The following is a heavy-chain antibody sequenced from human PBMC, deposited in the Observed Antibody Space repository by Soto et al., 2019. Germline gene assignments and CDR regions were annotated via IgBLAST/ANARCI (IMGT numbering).Heavy chain of an antibody. D-gene: IGHD4-17*01. J-gene: IGHJ2*01. CDR2: ISGSGGTT. CDR3: AKDNTVTTLFYYFDL. CDR1: GFAFSSYA. V-gene: IGHV3-23*01. Sequence: GGSLRLSCAASGFAFSSYAMSWVRQAPGKGLEWVSAISGSGGTTYYADSVKGRFSISRDNSKNTLFLQMNSLRADDTAVYYCAKDNTVTTLFYYFDLWGRGTLVTVSS.